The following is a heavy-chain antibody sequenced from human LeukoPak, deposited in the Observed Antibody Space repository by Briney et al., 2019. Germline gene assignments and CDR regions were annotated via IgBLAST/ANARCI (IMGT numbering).Heavy chain of an antibody. CDR1: GYTFTGYY. V-gene: IGHV1-2*02. CDR3: ARVGITMRVENYMDV. J-gene: IGHJ6*03. CDR2: GNPNSGGT. D-gene: IGHD3-22*01. Sequence: AAVKVSCKASGYTFTGYYMHWVRQAPGQGRGWMGWGNPNSGGTKYAQKLQGRVTITADKSTSTAYMELSSLISEDTAVDYCARVGITMRVENYMDVGGRGTTVTVSS.